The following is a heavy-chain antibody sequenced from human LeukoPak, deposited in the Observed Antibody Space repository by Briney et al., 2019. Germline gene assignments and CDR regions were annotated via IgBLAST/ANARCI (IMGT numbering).Heavy chain of an antibody. V-gene: IGHV1-69*13. CDR2: ITPLFGTA. CDR1: GGTFSSYA. J-gene: IGHJ4*02. Sequence: SVKVSCEASGGTFSSYAISWVRQAPGQGLEWMGGITPLFGTANYAQNFQGRVTITADESTSTAYMELSSLRSEDTAVYYCVRDGSYYDSTGYYYLYWGQGTLVTVSS. CDR3: VRDGSYYDSTGYYYLY. D-gene: IGHD3-22*01.